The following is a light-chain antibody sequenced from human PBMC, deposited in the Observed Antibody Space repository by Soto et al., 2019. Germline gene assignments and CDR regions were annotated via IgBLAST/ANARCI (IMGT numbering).Light chain of an antibody. Sequence: SYELTQPPSVSVAPGQTARITCGGNNIGTKSVHWYQPKPGQAPVLVVYDDGDRPSGIPERFSGSNSGNTATLTISRVEAGDEADYYCQVWDGSSDQYVFGTGTKVTVL. CDR3: QVWDGSSDQYV. CDR1: NIGTKS. V-gene: IGLV3-21*02. J-gene: IGLJ1*01. CDR2: DDG.